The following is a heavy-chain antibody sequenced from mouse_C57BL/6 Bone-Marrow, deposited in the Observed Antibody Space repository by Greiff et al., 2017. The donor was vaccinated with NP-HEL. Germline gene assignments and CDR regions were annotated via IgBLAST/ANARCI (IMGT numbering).Heavy chain of an antibody. CDR1: GYAFSSSW. Sequence: QVQLQQSGPELVKPGASVKISCKASGYAFSSSWMNWVKQRPGKGLEWIGRIYPGDGDTNYNGKFKGKATLTAAKSSRPAYLQLSSLTSADSAVYFGSRRAITTAPYYAMDYWGQGTSVTVSS. D-gene: IGHD1-1*01. CDR2: IYPGDGDT. V-gene: IGHV1-82*01. CDR3: SRRAITTAPYYAMDY. J-gene: IGHJ4*01.